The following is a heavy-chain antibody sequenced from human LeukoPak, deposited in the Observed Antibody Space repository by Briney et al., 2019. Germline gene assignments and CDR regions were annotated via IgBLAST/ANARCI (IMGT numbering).Heavy chain of an antibody. CDR1: GFTFGNYA. Sequence: PGGSLRLSCTGSGFTFGNYAMHWVRQAPGKGLEWVAVITSDGNNKYYADSVKGRFIISRDNSKNTVYLQMNTLRAEDTALYYCARDSIAVNFDYWGQGTLVTVSS. CDR3: ARDSIAVNFDY. J-gene: IGHJ4*02. D-gene: IGHD6-19*01. V-gene: IGHV3-30-3*01. CDR2: ITSDGNNK.